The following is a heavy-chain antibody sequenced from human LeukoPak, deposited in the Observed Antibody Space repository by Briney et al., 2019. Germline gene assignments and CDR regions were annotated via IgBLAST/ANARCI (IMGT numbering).Heavy chain of an antibody. CDR2: IYYSGST. D-gene: IGHD3-9*01. CDR1: GGSIRIYY. Sequence: SETLSLTCTVSGGSIRIYYGICIRQPPGEGLEGMGYIYYSGSTNYNPSLKSRVTISVDTSKNQFSLKLSSVTAADTAVYYCARSLLRYFDWPMGYWGQGTLVTVSS. V-gene: IGHV4-59*08. J-gene: IGHJ4*02. CDR3: ARSLLRYFDWPMGY.